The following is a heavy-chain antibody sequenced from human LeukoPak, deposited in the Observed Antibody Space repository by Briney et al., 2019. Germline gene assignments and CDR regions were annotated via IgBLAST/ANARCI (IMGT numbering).Heavy chain of an antibody. V-gene: IGHV1-46*01. J-gene: IGHJ4*02. CDR2: INPSGGST. D-gene: IGHD3-9*01. CDR1: GYTFTSFY. CDR3: ASVSRYDLLTGYWRGSLDY. Sequence: ASVKVSCKASGYTFTSFYMHWVRQAPGQGLEWMGLINPSGGSTTYAQKFQGRVTMTRDMSTSTVYMELSSLRSEDTAIYYCASVSRYDLLTGYWRGSLDYWGQGALVTVSS.